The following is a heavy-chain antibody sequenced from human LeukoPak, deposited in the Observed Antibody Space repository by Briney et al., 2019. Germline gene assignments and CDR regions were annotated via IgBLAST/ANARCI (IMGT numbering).Heavy chain of an antibody. J-gene: IGHJ4*02. CDR2: ISAYNGNT. Sequence: ASMKVSCKASGYTFTSYGISWVRQAPGQGLEWMGWISAYNGNTNYAQKLQGRVTMTTDTSTSTAYMELRSLRSDDTAVYYCARVTAYYDILTGYFSSDYWGQGTLVTVSS. V-gene: IGHV1-18*01. CDR3: ARVTAYYDILTGYFSSDY. CDR1: GYTFTSYG. D-gene: IGHD3-9*01.